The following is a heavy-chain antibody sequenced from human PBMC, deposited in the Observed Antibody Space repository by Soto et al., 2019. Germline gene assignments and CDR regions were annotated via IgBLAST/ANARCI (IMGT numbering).Heavy chain of an antibody. CDR3: TRDQGGSYDSWFDP. Sequence: EVQVVESGGGLVQPGGSLRLSCSFTFSMYSMNWVRQAPGKGLEWVASIRSGGSYIKYADSVKGRFTISRDNAKNSVSLQMNSLRVDDTAVYFCTRDQGGSYDSWFDPWGQGTLVTVSS. D-gene: IGHD1-26*01. V-gene: IGHV3-21*01. CDR1: FTFSMYS. CDR2: IRSGGSYI. J-gene: IGHJ5*02.